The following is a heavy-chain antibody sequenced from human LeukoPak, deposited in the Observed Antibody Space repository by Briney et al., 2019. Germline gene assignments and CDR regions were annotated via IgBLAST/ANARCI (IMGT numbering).Heavy chain of an antibody. CDR2: IYYSGST. J-gene: IGHJ4*02. V-gene: IGHV4-59*01. Sequence: SETLSLTCTVSGGSISSYYWSWIRQPPGKGLEWIGYIYYSGSTNYNPSLKSRVTISVDTSKNQFSLKLSSVTAADTAVYYCARTSTTVDYYFDLWGQGTLVTVSS. CDR1: GGSISSYY. CDR3: ARTSTTVDYYFDL. D-gene: IGHD4-23*01.